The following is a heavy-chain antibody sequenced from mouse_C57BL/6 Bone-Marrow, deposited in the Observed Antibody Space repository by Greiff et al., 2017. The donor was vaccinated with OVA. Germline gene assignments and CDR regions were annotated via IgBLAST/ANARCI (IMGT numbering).Heavy chain of an antibody. D-gene: IGHD1-1*01. CDR3: TTWIYYGSSPSCWCFDV. CDR1: GFNIKDYY. V-gene: IGHV14-1*01. Sequence: EVQGVESGAELVRPGASVKLSCTASGFNIKDYYMHWVKQRPEQGLEWIGRIDPEDGDTEYAPKFQGKATMTADTSSNTAYLQLSSLTSEDTAVYYCTTWIYYGSSPSCWCFDVWGTGTTVTVSS. CDR2: IDPEDGDT. J-gene: IGHJ1*03.